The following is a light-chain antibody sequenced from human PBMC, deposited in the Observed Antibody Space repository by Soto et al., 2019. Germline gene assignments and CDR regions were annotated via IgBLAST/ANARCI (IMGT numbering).Light chain of an antibody. CDR1: QSVSSN. CDR3: QHYTNWPPRGT. V-gene: IGKV3-15*01. CDR2: GAS. J-gene: IGKJ1*01. Sequence: EIVMTQSPATLSVSPGERATLSCRASQSVSSNLAWYQQKPGQAPRLLIYGASTRATGIPARFSGSGSGTEFTLTISSLQSVDFAVYYCQHYTNWPPRGTFGQGTKVEIK.